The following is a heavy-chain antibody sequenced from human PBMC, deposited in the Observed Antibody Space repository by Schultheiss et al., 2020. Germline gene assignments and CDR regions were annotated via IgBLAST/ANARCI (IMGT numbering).Heavy chain of an antibody. D-gene: IGHD2-2*02. CDR2: ISYDGSNK. CDR1: GFTFSSYG. CDR3: AKDGVGHNCSSTSCYSGRYHWFDP. Sequence: GGSLRLSCAASGFTFSSYGMHWVRQAPGKGLEWVAVISYDGSNKYYADSVKGRFTISRDNSKNTLYLQMNSLRAEDTAVYYCAKDGVGHNCSSTSCYSGRYHWFDPWGQGTLVTVSS. V-gene: IGHV3-30*18. J-gene: IGHJ5*02.